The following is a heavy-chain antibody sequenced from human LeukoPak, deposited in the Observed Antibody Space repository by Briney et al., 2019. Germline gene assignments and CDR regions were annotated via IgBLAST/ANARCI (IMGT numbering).Heavy chain of an antibody. CDR3: AKDGGGPLD. CDR2: IKQDGSEK. CDR1: GFNLSQYS. D-gene: IGHD3-10*01. Sequence: GGSLRLSCITSGFNLSQYSVNWVRQGPGKGLEWVGNIKQDGSEKNYVDSVKGRFTISRDNAKNSLYLQMNNLRAEDTAVYYCAKDGGGPLDWGQGTLVTVSS. V-gene: IGHV3-7*01. J-gene: IGHJ4*02.